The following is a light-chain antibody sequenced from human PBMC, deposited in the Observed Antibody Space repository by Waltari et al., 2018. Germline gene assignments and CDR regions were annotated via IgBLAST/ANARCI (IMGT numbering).Light chain of an antibody. CDR2: GAS. V-gene: IGKV3D-15*01. Sequence: EIVMTQSPATLSVSPGERATLPCRASQSVSSTLAWYQQKPGQPPSLLIYGASTRATAPPARFSGSGSGTEFTLAISSLQSEDFAVYYCQQYYEWPLTFGGGTKVEIK. J-gene: IGKJ4*01. CDR3: QQYYEWPLT. CDR1: QSVSST.